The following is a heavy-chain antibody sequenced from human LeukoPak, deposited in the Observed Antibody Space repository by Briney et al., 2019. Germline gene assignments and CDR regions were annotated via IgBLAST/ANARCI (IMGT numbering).Heavy chain of an antibody. CDR2: INHSGST. V-gene: IGHV4-34*01. CDR3: ARGLILVTTVTTAADYYYMDV. J-gene: IGHJ6*03. Sequence: SETLSLTCTVSGGSISSYYWSWIRQPPGKGLEWIGEINHSGSTNYNPSLKSRVTISVDTSKNQFSLKLSSVTAADTAVYYCARGLILVTTVTTAADYYYMDVWGKGTTVTVSS. D-gene: IGHD4-17*01. CDR1: GGSISSYY.